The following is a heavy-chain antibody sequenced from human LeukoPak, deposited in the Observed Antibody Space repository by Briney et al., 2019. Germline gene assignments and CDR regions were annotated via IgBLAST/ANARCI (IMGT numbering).Heavy chain of an antibody. D-gene: IGHD2-2*01. J-gene: IGHJ5*02. V-gene: IGHV4-30-2*01. CDR3: AGLQYCSGTSCYWFDP. CDR2: IYHTGST. CDR1: GGSISSGLYS. Sequence: SETLSLTCDVSGGSISSGLYSWSWIRQPLGKGLEWIGYIYHTGSTYYNPSLKSRVTISVDTSKNQFSLRLSSVTAADTAVYYCAGLQYCSGTSCYWFDPWGQGTLVTVSS.